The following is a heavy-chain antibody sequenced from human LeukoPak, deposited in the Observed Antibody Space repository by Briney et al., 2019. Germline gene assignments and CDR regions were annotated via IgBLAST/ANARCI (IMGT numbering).Heavy chain of an antibody. CDR1: GYTFTGYY. J-gene: IGHJ6*03. Sequence: ASVKVSCKASGYTFTGYYMHWVRQTPGQGLEWMGWINPNSGGTNYAQTFQGRVTMTRDTSISTAYMELSRLRSDDTVVYYCARAPPSFYDFWSRYYYMDVWGKGTPVTVSS. V-gene: IGHV1-2*02. CDR2: INPNSGGT. D-gene: IGHD3-3*01. CDR3: ARAPPSFYDFWSRYYYMDV.